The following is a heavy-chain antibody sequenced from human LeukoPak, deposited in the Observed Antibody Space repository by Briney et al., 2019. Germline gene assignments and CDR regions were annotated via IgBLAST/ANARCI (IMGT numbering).Heavy chain of an antibody. D-gene: IGHD2-2*01. CDR2: IYISGSS. Sequence: SETLSLTCTVSGGSISSYYWSWIRQPAGRGLEWIGRIYISGSSNYNPSLKSRVTMSVDTSKNQVSLKLSSVTAADTAVYYCARGPLPAAMVSYYYYGMDVWGQGTTVTVSS. CDR1: GGSISSYY. V-gene: IGHV4-4*07. J-gene: IGHJ6*02. CDR3: ARGPLPAAMVSYYYYGMDV.